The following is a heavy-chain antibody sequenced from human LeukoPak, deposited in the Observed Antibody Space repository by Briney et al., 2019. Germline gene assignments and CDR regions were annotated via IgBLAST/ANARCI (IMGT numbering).Heavy chain of an antibody. V-gene: IGHV1-18*01. J-gene: IGHJ3*02. Sequence: ASVKVSCKASGYTLTSYGISWVRQAPGQGLEWMGGISAYTGNTNYVQKPQGRVTMTTDTSTSTAYMELRSLRSDDTAVYYCAREGGPDALDIWGQGTMVTVSS. CDR1: GYTLTSYG. CDR3: AREGGPDALDI. D-gene: IGHD1-26*01. CDR2: ISAYTGNT.